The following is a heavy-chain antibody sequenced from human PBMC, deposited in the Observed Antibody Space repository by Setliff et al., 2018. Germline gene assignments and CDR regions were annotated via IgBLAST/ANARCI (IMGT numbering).Heavy chain of an antibody. Sequence: SETLSLTCTVSGGSISGDSWSWIRQPPGKGLEWIGYSSTSGCTNCNPSLESRVTISGDTSKNQFSLKLSSVTAADTAVYFCARGPRFDYESPTYRRRFDPWGQGTAVTVSS. CDR1: GGSISGDS. V-gene: IGHV4-4*08. CDR3: ARGPRFDYESPTYRRRFDP. D-gene: IGHD3-22*01. J-gene: IGHJ5*02. CDR2: SSTSGCT.